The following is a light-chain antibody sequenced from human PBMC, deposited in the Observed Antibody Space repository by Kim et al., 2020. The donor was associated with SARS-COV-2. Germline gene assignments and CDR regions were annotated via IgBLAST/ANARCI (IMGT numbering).Light chain of an antibody. CDR1: SNNCGSQG. CDR3: STWDSSLNVVV. CDR2: TNN. J-gene: IGLJ2*01. Sequence: SQTATLPCTGNSNNCGSQGAAWLQQHQGHPPKLLSYTNNNRPSGISERFSASRSGNTASLTITGLQPEDEADYYCSTWDSSLNVVVFGGGTQLTVL. V-gene: IGLV10-54*01.